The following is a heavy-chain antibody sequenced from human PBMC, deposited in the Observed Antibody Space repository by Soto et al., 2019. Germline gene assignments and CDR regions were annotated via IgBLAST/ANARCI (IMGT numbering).Heavy chain of an antibody. Sequence: ASVKFSCKASGYTFTSYGISWVRQAPGQVLECMVWISAYNGSTNYXXKLQGRVXXTTDTSTSTAXMELRXLRSDDTAVYYCARAKHYGDYVEWCQGTLVTVSS. CDR1: GYTFTSYG. CDR2: ISAYNGST. V-gene: IGHV1-18*01. D-gene: IGHD4-17*01. J-gene: IGHJ4*02. CDR3: ARAKHYGDYVE.